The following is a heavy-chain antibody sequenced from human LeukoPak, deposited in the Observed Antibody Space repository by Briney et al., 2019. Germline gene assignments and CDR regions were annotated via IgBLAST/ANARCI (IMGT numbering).Heavy chain of an antibody. CDR1: GFTFSSYE. Sequence: PGGSLRLSCAASGFTFSSYERNWVRQAPGKGLEWVSYISSSGSTIYYADSVKGRFTISRDNAKNSLYLQMNSLRAEDTAVYFCARDFGCSADSCFSGFDYWGQGTLVTVSS. V-gene: IGHV3-48*03. CDR2: ISSSGSTI. D-gene: IGHD2-15*01. J-gene: IGHJ4*02. CDR3: ARDFGCSADSCFSGFDY.